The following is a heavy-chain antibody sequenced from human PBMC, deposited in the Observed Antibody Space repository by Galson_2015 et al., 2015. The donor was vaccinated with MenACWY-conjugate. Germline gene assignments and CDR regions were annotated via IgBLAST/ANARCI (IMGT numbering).Heavy chain of an antibody. V-gene: IGHV3-21*01. Sequence: LRLSCAASGFTFSSYTMNWVRQAPGKGLEWVSSISSSSTYIYYADSVKGRFTISRDHANNSLYLQMNNLRSDDTALYYCARDLSYQPLLHFSETPRGAFDIWGQGTMVTVSS. J-gene: IGHJ3*02. CDR2: ISSSSTYI. CDR1: GFTFSSYT. D-gene: IGHD2-2*01. CDR3: ARDLSYQPLLHFSETPRGAFDI.